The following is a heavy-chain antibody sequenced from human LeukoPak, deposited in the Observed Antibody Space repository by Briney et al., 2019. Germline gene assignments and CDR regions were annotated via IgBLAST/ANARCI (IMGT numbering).Heavy chain of an antibody. J-gene: IGHJ5*02. Sequence: PGGSMRLSCAASGFTSSNYEMNWVRQAPGKGLEWVSYIRSSGSIYYADSVKGRFTISRDNAKNSLYLQMSSLRAEDTAIYYCASTNFYDSSGFSNWFDPWGQGSLVTVSS. CDR3: ASTNFYDSSGFSNWFDP. D-gene: IGHD3-22*01. CDR2: IRSSGSI. V-gene: IGHV3-48*03. CDR1: GFTSSNYE.